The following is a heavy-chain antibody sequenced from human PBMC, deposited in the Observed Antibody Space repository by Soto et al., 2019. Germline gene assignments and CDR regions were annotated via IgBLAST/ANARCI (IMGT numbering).Heavy chain of an antibody. CDR1: GYIFTSYA. J-gene: IGHJ6*03. V-gene: IGHV1-3*01. D-gene: IGHD3-16*01. CDR3: ARGLHTYYYYYMDV. Sequence: GASVKVSCKASGYIFTSYAIHWVRQAPGQRLEWMGWINDGNGNTKYSQKFQGRVTITRDTSASTGYMELSSLRSEDTAVYYCARGLHTYYYYYMDVWGKGTTVTVSS. CDR2: INDGNGNT.